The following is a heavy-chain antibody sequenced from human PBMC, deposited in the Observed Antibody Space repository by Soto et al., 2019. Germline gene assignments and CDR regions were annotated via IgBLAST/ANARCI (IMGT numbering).Heavy chain of an antibody. J-gene: IGHJ6*02. CDR3: ARDYSRYYGMAV. CDR1: GFTFSNYG. V-gene: IGHV3-33*01. Sequence: QVQLVESGGGVVQPGGSLRLSCAASGFTFSNYGMHWVRQAPGKGLESVAVIWYDGSNKYYADSVKGRFTISRDNSKNTMYLQVNSLRAEDTAVYYCARDYSRYYGMAVWGQGTTVTVSS. CDR2: IWYDGSNK. D-gene: IGHD2-15*01.